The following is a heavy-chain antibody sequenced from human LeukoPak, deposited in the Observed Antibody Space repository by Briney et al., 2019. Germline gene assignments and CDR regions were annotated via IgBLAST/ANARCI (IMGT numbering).Heavy chain of an antibody. CDR3: AKDLVGSGNHSY. CDR2: ISYDGSNK. J-gene: IGHJ4*02. CDR1: GFTFSSYG. Sequence: PGRSLRLSCAASGFTFSSYGMHWVRQAPGKGLEWVAVISYDGSNKHYADSVKGRFTISRDNSKNTLYLQMNSLRAEDTAVYYCAKDLVGSGNHSYWGQGTLVTVSS. D-gene: IGHD3-10*01. V-gene: IGHV3-30*18.